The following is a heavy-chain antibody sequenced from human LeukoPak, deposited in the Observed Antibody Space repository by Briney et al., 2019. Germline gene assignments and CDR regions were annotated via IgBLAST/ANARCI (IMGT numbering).Heavy chain of an antibody. CDR2: ISGSGGST. J-gene: IGHJ3*02. CDR3: AKGRRKLSGSYYRDAFDI. V-gene: IGHV3-23*01. Sequence: PGGSLRLSCAASGFTFSSYAMSWVRQAPGKGLEWVSAISGSGGSTYYADSVKGRFTISRDNSKNTLYLQMNSLRAEDTAVYYCAKGRRKLSGSYYRDAFDIWGQGTMVTVSS. CDR1: GFTFSSYA. D-gene: IGHD1-26*01.